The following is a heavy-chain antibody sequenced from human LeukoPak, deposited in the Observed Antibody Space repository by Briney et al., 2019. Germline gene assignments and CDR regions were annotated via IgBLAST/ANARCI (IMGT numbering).Heavy chain of an antibody. CDR2: ISYDGSNK. CDR1: GFSFSSYW. CDR3: ARTPAGNKSFDY. J-gene: IGHJ4*02. V-gene: IGHV3-30*03. Sequence: GGSLRLSCTASGFSFSSYWMHWVRQAPGKGLEWVAVISYDGSNKYCADSVKGRFTISRDNSKNTLCLQMNSLRAEDTAVYYCARTPAGNKSFDYWGQGTLVTVSS. D-gene: IGHD2-2*01.